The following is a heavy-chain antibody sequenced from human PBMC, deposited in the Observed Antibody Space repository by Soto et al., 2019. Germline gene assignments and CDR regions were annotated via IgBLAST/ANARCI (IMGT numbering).Heavy chain of an antibody. CDR1: GGSISSSSYY. D-gene: IGHD3-22*01. J-gene: IGHJ5*02. CDR2: IYYSGST. Sequence: SETXSLTCTVSGGSISSSSYYWGWIRQPPGKGLEWIGSIYYSGSTYYNPSIKSRVTISVDTSKNQFSLKLSSVTAADTAVYYCARLEQEKRITMIVVVIFDWLDPWGQGTLVTVSS. V-gene: IGHV4-39*01. CDR3: ARLEQEKRITMIVVVIFDWLDP.